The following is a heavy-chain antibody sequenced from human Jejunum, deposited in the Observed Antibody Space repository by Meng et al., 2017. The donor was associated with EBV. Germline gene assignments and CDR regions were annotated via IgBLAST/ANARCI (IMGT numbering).Heavy chain of an antibody. J-gene: IGHJ4*02. CDR1: XGSISSTDW. V-gene: IGHV4-30-4*02. CDR2: IHYNGAT. Sequence: QVQLQESGPGLVKPSXXXXXTXXVXXGSISSTDWWSWVRQPPGKGLEWIGYIHYNGATYYNPSLKSRLTMAVDTSKNQFSLKLSSVTAADTAVYYCARVNGYCSEGTCYYLDYWGQGTLVTVSS. D-gene: IGHD2-15*01. CDR3: ARVNGYCSEGTCYYLDY.